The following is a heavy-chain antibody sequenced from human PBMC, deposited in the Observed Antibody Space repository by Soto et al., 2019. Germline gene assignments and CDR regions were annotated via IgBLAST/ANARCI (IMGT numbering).Heavy chain of an antibody. J-gene: IGHJ4*02. CDR1: GFTFSSYE. Sequence: EVQLVESGGGLVQPGGSLRRSCAASGFTFSSYEMNWVRQAPGKGLEWVSYISSSGSTIYYADSVKGRFTISRDNANNSQYLQMNSLRAEDTAVYYCARVGYYYDSSGYIDYWGQGTLVTVSS. D-gene: IGHD3-22*01. V-gene: IGHV3-48*03. CDR3: ARVGYYYDSSGYIDY. CDR2: ISSSGSTI.